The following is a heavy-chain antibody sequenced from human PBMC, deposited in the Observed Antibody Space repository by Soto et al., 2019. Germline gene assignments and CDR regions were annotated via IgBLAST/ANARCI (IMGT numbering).Heavy chain of an antibody. J-gene: IGHJ6*02. CDR1: GYTFTRSG. CDR3: ARVAITVGGVIPVTYGLDV. CDR2: ISTYNGDT. V-gene: IGHV1-18*01. Sequence: ASVKVSCKASGYTFTRSGISWVRQAPGQGLEWMGWISTYNGDTNYAQTFQGRVTMTTDTSTSTVHMEVRSLRSDDTAVYYCARVAITVGGVIPVTYGLDVWGQGTTVTVSS. D-gene: IGHD3-16*02.